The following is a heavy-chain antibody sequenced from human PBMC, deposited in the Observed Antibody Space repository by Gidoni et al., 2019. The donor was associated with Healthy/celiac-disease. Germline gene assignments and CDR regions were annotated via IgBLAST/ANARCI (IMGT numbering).Heavy chain of an antibody. J-gene: IGHJ4*02. Sequence: EVQLLESGGGLVQPGGSLSLSCAASGFTFSSYAMSWVRQAPGKGLEWVSAISGSGGSTYYADSVKGRFTISRDNSKNTLYLQMNSLRAEDTAVYYCAKWRWPDSSGDLDYWGQGTLVTVSS. CDR3: AKWRWPDSSGDLDY. CDR2: ISGSGGST. CDR1: GFTFSSYA. D-gene: IGHD3-22*01. V-gene: IGHV3-23*01.